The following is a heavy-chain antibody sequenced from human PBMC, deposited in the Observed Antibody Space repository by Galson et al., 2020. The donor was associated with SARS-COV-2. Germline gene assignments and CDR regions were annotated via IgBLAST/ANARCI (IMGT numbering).Heavy chain of an antibody. V-gene: IGHV3-64*02. CDR2: INDNGRST. J-gene: IGHJ3*01. CDR3: ARRFYNILTGYFNYASDF. CDR1: GFTFSSYV. D-gene: IGHD3-9*01. Sequence: GGSLRLSCAASGFTFSSYVMNWVRQAPGKGLEYVSTINDNGRSTSYADSVKGRFTISRDNSKNTLYLQMGSLRPEDTAVYYCARRFYNILTGYFNYASDFWGQGTMVTVSS.